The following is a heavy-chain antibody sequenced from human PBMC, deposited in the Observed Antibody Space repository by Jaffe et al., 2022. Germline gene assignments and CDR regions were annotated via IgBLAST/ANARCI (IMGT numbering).Heavy chain of an antibody. Sequence: QVQLVQSGAEVKKPGASVKVSCKASGYTFTGYYMHWVRQAPGQGLEWMGRINPNSGGTNYAQKFQGRVTMTRDTSISTAYMELSRLRSDDTAVYYCARDLDDYIWGSYRSGYFQHWGQGTLVTVSS. J-gene: IGHJ1*01. CDR3: ARDLDDYIWGSYRSGYFQH. D-gene: IGHD3-16*02. CDR1: GYTFTGYY. CDR2: INPNSGGT. V-gene: IGHV1-2*06.